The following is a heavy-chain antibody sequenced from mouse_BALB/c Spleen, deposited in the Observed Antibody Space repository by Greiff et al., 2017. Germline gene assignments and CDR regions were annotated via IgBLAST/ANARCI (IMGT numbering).Heavy chain of an antibody. CDR3: VRDLTGTGFAY. Sequence: VQLVESGPGLVAPSQSLSITCTVSGFSLTSYDISWIRQPPGKGLEWLGVIWTGGGTNYNSAFMSRLSISKDNSKSQVFLKMNSLQTDDTAIYYCVRDLTGTGFAYWGQGTLVTVSA. D-gene: IGHD4-1*01. V-gene: IGHV2-9-2*01. J-gene: IGHJ3*01. CDR2: IWTGGGT. CDR1: GFSLTSYD.